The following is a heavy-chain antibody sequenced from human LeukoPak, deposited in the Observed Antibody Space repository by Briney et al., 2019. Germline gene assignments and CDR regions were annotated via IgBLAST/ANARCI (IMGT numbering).Heavy chain of an antibody. CDR1: GGSFSGYY. V-gene: IGHV4-34*01. J-gene: IGHJ4*02. CDR3: ARGPLLLWFGELLPEFDY. Sequence: PSETLSLTCAVYGGSFSGYYWSWIRQPPGKGLEWIGEINHSGSTNYNPSLKSRVTISVDTSKNQFSLKLSSVTAADTAVYYCARGPLLLWFGELLPEFDYWGQGTLVTVSS. D-gene: IGHD3-10*01. CDR2: INHSGST.